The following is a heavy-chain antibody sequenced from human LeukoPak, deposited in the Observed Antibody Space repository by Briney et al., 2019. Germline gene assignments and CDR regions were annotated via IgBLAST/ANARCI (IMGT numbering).Heavy chain of an antibody. CDR3: AKGCTCIGEAVAIIPFDY. J-gene: IGHJ4*02. V-gene: IGHV3-23*01. CDR1: GFTFSSYG. D-gene: IGHD3-3*01. CDR2: ISGSGGST. Sequence: GGSLRLSCAASGFTFSSYGMSWVRQAPGKGLEWVSAISGSGGSTYYADSVKGRFTISRDNSKNTLYLQMNSLRAEDTAVYYCAKGCTCIGEAVAIIPFDYWGQGTLVTVSS.